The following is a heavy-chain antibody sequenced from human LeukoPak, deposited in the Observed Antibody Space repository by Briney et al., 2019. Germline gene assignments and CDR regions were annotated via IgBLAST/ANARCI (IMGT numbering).Heavy chain of an antibody. D-gene: IGHD2-15*01. Sequence: GGSLRLSCAGTGVTFSSYAMSWVSPAPGKGMEWVSGISGSGDSTYYPDSVKGRFTISRDNSKNTVYLQMNSLRAEDTAVYYCAKRYCGSGSCYHFDYWGQGTLVTVSS. CDR1: GVTFSSYA. CDR2: ISGSGDST. J-gene: IGHJ4*02. V-gene: IGHV3-23*01. CDR3: AKRYCGSGSCYHFDY.